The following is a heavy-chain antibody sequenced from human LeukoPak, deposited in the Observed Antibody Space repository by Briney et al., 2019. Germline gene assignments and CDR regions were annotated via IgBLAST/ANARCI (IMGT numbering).Heavy chain of an antibody. Sequence: SETLSLTCAVYGGSFSGYYWSWIRQPPGKGLEWIGEINHSGSTNYNPSLKSRVTISVDTSKNQFSLKLSSVTAAGTAVYYCTRGIYYGSFDPWGQGTLVTVSS. CDR1: GGSFSGYY. D-gene: IGHD3-10*01. CDR2: INHSGST. V-gene: IGHV4-34*01. CDR3: TRGIYYGSFDP. J-gene: IGHJ5*02.